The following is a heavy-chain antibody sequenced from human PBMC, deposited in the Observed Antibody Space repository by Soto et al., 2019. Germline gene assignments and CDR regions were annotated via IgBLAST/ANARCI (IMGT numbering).Heavy chain of an antibody. CDR2: ISAYNGNT. J-gene: IGHJ6*03. CDR1: GYTFTSYG. V-gene: IGHV1-18*01. Sequence: QVQLVQPGAEVKKPGASVKVSCKASGYTFTSYGISWVRQAPGQGLEWMGWISAYNGNTNYAQKLQGRVTMTTDTSTSTAYMELRSLRSDDTAVYYCARAGVLLWFGEAPHYMDVWGKGTTVTVSS. D-gene: IGHD3-10*01. CDR3: ARAGVLLWFGEAPHYMDV.